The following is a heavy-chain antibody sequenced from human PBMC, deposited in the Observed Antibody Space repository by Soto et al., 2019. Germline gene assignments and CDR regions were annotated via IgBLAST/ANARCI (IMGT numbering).Heavy chain of an antibody. V-gene: IGHV1-8*01. J-gene: IGHJ3*02. CDR2: MNPNSGNT. CDR3: ARGHRHIVVVTAPRGAFDI. D-gene: IGHD2-21*02. CDR1: GYTFTSYD. Sequence: ASVKVSCKASGYTFTSYDINWVRQATGQGLEWMGWMNPNSGNTGYVQKFQGRVTMTRNTSISTAYMELSSLRSEDTAVYYCARGHRHIVVVTAPRGAFDIWGQGTMVTVSS.